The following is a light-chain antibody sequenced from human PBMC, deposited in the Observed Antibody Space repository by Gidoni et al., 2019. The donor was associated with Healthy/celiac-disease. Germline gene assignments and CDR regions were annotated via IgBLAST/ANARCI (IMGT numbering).Light chain of an antibody. CDR3: QVWDSSSDHWV. J-gene: IGLJ3*02. V-gene: IGLV3-21*03. CDR2: DDS. CDR1: NIGSKS. Sequence: SSVPTPPPSVSVAPGKTARITCGGNNIGSKSVHWYQQKPGQAPVLVVYDDSDRPSGIPERFSGSNSGNTATLTISRVEAGDEADYYCQVWDSSSDHWVFGGGTKLTVL.